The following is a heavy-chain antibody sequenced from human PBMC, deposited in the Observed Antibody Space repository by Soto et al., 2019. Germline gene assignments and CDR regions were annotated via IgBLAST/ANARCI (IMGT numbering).Heavy chain of an antibody. D-gene: IGHD6-19*01. CDR2: INHSGSA. J-gene: IGHJ4*02. CDR3: ARGLITGSHYSGGWYYFDS. Sequence: WTWIRQTPGKGLQWIGQINHSGSASYNPSLNSRVTISVHTSNSQFSLELSSVTAADTAVYYCARGLITGSHYSGGWYYFDSWGQGTQVTVSS. V-gene: IGHV4-34*01.